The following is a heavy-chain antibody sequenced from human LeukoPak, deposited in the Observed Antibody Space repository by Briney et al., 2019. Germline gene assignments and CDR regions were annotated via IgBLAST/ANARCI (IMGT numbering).Heavy chain of an antibody. Sequence: SVKVSCKVSGYTLTELSMHWVRQAPGQGLEWMGGIIPIFGTANYAQKFQGRVTITADESTSTAYMELSSLRSEDTAVYSCAREPRAAAGNFDYWGQGTLVTVSS. J-gene: IGHJ4*02. V-gene: IGHV1-69*13. CDR2: IIPIFGTA. CDR3: AREPRAAAGNFDY. CDR1: GYTLTELS. D-gene: IGHD6-13*01.